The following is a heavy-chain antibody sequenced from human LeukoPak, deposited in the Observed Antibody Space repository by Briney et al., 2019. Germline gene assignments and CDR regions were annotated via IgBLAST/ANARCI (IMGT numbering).Heavy chain of an antibody. V-gene: IGHV4-61*02. J-gene: IGHJ3*02. D-gene: IGHD3-22*01. CDR2: ISSSGST. CDR3: ARGPYSYDSSGAFDI. CDR1: SDSISSGDYY. Sequence: SQTLSLTSTVSSDSISSGDYYWSWIRQPAGKGLEWNGRISSSGSTNYNPSLKSRVTMSVDTSKNQFSLKLSSVTAADTAVYFCARGPYSYDSSGAFDIWGQGTMVTVSS.